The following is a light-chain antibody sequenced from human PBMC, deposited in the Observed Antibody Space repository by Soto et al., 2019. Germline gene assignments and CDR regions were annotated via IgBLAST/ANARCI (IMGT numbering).Light chain of an antibody. V-gene: IGKV1-5*01. CDR1: QSISNW. J-gene: IGKJ1*01. Sequence: IQRPHSTSTMPASVGDRVTITFRASQSISNWLAWYQQKPGTAPKLLIYHASTLESGVPSGFSGSGSGTEFTLIISSLQSEDFAVYYCKQYNSWPQFGQGTKVDIK. CDR2: HAS. CDR3: KQYNSWPQ.